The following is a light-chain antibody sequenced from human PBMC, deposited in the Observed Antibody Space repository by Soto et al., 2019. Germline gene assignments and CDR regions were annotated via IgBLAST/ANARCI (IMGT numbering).Light chain of an antibody. V-gene: IGKV3-20*01. CDR1: QSVSSSY. Sequence: EIVLTQSPGTLSLSPGERATLSCRASQSVSSSYLAWYQQKPGQAPRLLIYGASSRATGIPDRFSGSGSGTDFTLTISRLEPEDFAVYYCQKYGSPSWMFGQGTKVDIK. CDR2: GAS. CDR3: QKYGSPSWM. J-gene: IGKJ1*01.